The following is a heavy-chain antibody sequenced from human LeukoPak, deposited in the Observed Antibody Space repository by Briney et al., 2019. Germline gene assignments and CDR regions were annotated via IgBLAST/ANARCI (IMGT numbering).Heavy chain of an antibody. D-gene: IGHD3-16*01. CDR1: GGSISSYY. V-gene: IGHV4-59*01. CDR2: IYYSGST. Sequence: PSETLPLTCTVSGGSISSYYWSWIRQPPGKGLEWIGYIYYSGSTNYNPSLKSRVTISVDTSKNQFSLKLSSVTAADTAVYYCARETSQKGAHYMDVWGKGTTVTISS. J-gene: IGHJ6*03. CDR3: ARETSQKGAHYMDV.